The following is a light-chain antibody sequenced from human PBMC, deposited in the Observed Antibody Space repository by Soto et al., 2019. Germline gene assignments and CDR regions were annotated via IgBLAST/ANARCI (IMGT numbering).Light chain of an antibody. CDR3: QQRSDWPRT. V-gene: IGKV3-11*01. CDR1: QSVSSY. Sequence: EIVLTQSPATLSLSPGERATLSCRASQSVSSYLAWYQQKPGQAPRLLIYGASSRATGIPDRFSGSGSGTDFTLTISSLEPEDFAVYYCQQRSDWPRTFGQGTKVDIK. CDR2: GAS. J-gene: IGKJ1*01.